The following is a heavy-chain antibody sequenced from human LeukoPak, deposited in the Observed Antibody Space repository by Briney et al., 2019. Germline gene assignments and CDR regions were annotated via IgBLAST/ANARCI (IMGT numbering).Heavy chain of an antibody. J-gene: IGHJ5*02. CDR1: GGSISSYY. Sequence: SSETLSLTCTVSGGSISSYYWSWIRQPPGKGLEWIGYIYYSGSTNCNPSLKSRVTISVDTSKNQFSLKLSSVTAADTAVYYCAREARYNWFDPWGQGTLVTVSS. CDR2: IYYSGST. CDR3: AREARYNWFDP. V-gene: IGHV4-59*01.